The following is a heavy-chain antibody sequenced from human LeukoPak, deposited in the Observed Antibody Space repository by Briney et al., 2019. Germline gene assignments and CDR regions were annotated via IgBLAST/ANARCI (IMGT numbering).Heavy chain of an antibody. CDR3: AKALEQETVIALDS. V-gene: IGHV3-23*01. Sequence: QSGGSLGLSCAASGFTFSTYAMSWVRQAPGKGLEWVSAISGSGGSTYYADSVKGRFTISRDNSKNTLYLQMNSLRAEDTSIYFCAKALEQETVIALDSWGQGTLVTVSS. J-gene: IGHJ4*02. D-gene: IGHD6-13*01. CDR2: ISGSGGST. CDR1: GFTFSTYA.